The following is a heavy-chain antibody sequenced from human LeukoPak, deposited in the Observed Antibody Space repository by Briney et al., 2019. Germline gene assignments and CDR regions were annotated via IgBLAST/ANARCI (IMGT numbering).Heavy chain of an antibody. Sequence: PSETLSLTCTVSGGSISSYYWSWIRQPPGKGLEWIGYIYYSGSTNYNPSLKSRVTLSVDTSKNQFSLKLSSVTAADTAVYYCARGWSRDYVLVAFDIWGQGTMVTVSS. J-gene: IGHJ3*02. V-gene: IGHV4-59*12. CDR2: IYYSGST. D-gene: IGHD3-16*01. CDR1: GGSISSYY. CDR3: ARGWSRDYVLVAFDI.